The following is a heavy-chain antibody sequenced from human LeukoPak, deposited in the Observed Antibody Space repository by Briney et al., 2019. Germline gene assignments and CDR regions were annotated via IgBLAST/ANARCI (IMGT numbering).Heavy chain of an antibody. V-gene: IGHV1-69*01. Sequence: SVKVSCKASGGTFSSYAISWVRQAPGQGLEWMGGIIPIFGTANYAQKFQGRVTITADESTSTAYMELSSLRSEDTAVYYCARRVAVARRDAFDIWGQGTMVTVSS. D-gene: IGHD6-19*01. CDR1: GGTFSSYA. CDR3: ARRVAVARRDAFDI. J-gene: IGHJ3*02. CDR2: IIPIFGTA.